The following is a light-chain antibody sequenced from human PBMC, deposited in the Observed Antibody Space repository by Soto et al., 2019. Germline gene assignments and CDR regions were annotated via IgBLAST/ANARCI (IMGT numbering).Light chain of an antibody. J-gene: IGKJ1*01. CDR2: AAS. CDR3: QQSFSTPWT. CDR1: QSISSY. Sequence: DIQMTQSPSSLSASVGDRVTITCRASQSISSYLNWYQQKPGKAPKLLIYAASSLQSGVPSSFSGSGSGTDFTLTISSLQPEDFATYYCQQSFSTPWTFGQGTKVEIK. V-gene: IGKV1-39*01.